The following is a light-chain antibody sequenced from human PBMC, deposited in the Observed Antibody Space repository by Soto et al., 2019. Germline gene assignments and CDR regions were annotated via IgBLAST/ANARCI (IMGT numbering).Light chain of an antibody. J-gene: IGLJ2*01. CDR1: ILAKKY. V-gene: IGLV3-27*01. CDR3: YSAADNNLV. CDR2: KES. Sequence: SYELTQPSSVSVSPRQTARITCSGDILAKKYARWIQQKPGQAPVLVIYKESERPSGIPERFSGSSSGTTVTLTIRGAQVEDEADYYCYSAADNNLVFGGGTKLTVL.